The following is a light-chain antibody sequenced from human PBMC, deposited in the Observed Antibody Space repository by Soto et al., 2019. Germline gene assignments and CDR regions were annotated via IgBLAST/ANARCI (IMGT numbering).Light chain of an antibody. Sequence: QSVLNQPPSVSGSPGQAVTISCTATTTYIDNYDSVSWYQQAPGTAPKLIIYDVNNRPSGAPDRFSGSTSGNTASLTISGLQAEDETDYFCSLYSSNGSLIFGPGTKVTVL. CDR2: DVN. CDR3: SLYSSNGSLI. J-gene: IGLJ1*01. V-gene: IGLV2-18*01. CDR1: TTYIDNYDS.